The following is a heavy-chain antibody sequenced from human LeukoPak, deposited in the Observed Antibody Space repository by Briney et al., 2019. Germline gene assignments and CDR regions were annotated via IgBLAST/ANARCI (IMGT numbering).Heavy chain of an antibody. D-gene: IGHD4-17*01. CDR1: GYTFTGYY. V-gene: IGHV1-2*04. Sequence: RASVKVSCKASGYTFTGYYMHWVRQAPGQGLEWMGWINPNSGGTNYAQKFQGWVTMTRDTSISTAYMELSSLRSEDTAVYYCVRAIRTTVTTFWFDPWGQGTLVTVSS. CDR3: VRAIRTTVTTFWFDP. J-gene: IGHJ5*02. CDR2: INPNSGGT.